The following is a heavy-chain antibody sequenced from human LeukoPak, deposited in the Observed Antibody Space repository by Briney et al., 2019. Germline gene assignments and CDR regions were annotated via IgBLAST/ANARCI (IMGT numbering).Heavy chain of an antibody. CDR1: GFTFSDYI. D-gene: IGHD3-16*01. J-gene: IGHJ3*02. Sequence: GGSLRLSCAASGFTFSDYILDWVRQAPGKGLEWAGRIRRGSNSYTTEYAASVKGRFITSRDDSKNSLYLHMNSLKTEDTAVYHCTRDGGEGGNSAFDIWGQGTMVTVSS. V-gene: IGHV3-72*01. CDR3: TRDGGEGGNSAFDI. CDR2: IRRGSNSYTT.